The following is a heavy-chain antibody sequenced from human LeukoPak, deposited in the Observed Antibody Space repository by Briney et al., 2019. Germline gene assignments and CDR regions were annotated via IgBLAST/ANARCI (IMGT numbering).Heavy chain of an antibody. Sequence: GGSLRLSCAASGFTFSSYAMSWVRQAPGKGLEWVSAISGSGGSTYYADSVKGRFTISRDNSKNTLYLQMNSLRTEDTAVYYCAKDRWLQGYFDYWGQGTLVTVSS. J-gene: IGHJ4*02. CDR2: ISGSGGST. D-gene: IGHD5-24*01. V-gene: IGHV3-23*01. CDR3: AKDRWLQGYFDY. CDR1: GFTFSSYA.